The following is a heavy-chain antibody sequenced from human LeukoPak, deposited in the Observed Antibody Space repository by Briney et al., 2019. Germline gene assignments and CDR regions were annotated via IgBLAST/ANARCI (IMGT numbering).Heavy chain of an antibody. Sequence: PGGSLRLSCTTSGFTFGDCAMSWFSQAPGKGLEWVGFIRTKSYGATTDYAASVKGRFTISRDDSKSIAYLQMNSLKTEDTAVYYCTRVSYSSSWYDTFDVWGQGTMVTVYS. CDR1: GFTFGDCA. D-gene: IGHD6-13*01. CDR3: TRVSYSSSWYDTFDV. V-gene: IGHV3-49*03. J-gene: IGHJ3*01. CDR2: IRTKSYGATT.